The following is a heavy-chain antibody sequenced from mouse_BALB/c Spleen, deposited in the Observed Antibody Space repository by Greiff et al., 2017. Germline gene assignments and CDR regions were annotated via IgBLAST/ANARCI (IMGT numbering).Heavy chain of an antibody. CDR3: ARGKVTGGDY. V-gene: IGHV1-4*02. Sequence: VKLQQSAAELARPGASVKMSCKASGYTFTSYTMHWVKQRPGQGLEWIGYINPSSGYTEYNQKFKDKTTLTADKSSSTAYMQLSSLTSEDSAVYYCARGKVTGGDYWGQGTTLTVSS. D-gene: IGHD2-2*01. J-gene: IGHJ2*01. CDR2: INPSSGYT. CDR1: GYTFTSYT.